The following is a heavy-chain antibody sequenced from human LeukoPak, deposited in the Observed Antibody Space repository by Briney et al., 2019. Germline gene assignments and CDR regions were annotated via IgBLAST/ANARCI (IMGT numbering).Heavy chain of an antibody. D-gene: IGHD3-10*01. V-gene: IGHV1-69*04. CDR1: GGTFSSYA. CDR3: AREGAGYYGSGSYYGFDY. CDR2: IIPILGIA. Sequence: SVKVSCKASGGTFSSYAISWVRQAPGQGLEWMGRIIPILGIANYAQKFQGRVTITADKSTSTAYMELSSLRSEDTAVYYCAREGAGYYGSGSYYGFDYWGQGTLVTVSS. J-gene: IGHJ4*02.